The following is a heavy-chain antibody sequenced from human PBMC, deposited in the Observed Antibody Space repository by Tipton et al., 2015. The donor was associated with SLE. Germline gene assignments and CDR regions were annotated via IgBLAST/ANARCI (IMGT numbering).Heavy chain of an antibody. D-gene: IGHD6-13*01. Sequence: TLSLTCAVYGGSFSAYPWSWIRQPPGKGLEWIGEINHSGSTKYNSSLKSRVSMSIDTSNNQFYLNLNSVTAADTAVYYCARLKQPWDAFDVWGQGTMVTVSS. CDR2: INHSGST. CDR1: GGSFSAYP. J-gene: IGHJ3*01. V-gene: IGHV4-34*01. CDR3: ARLKQPWDAFDV.